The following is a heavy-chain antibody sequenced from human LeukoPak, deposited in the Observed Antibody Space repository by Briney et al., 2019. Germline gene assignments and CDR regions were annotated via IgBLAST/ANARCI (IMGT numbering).Heavy chain of an antibody. V-gene: IGHV1-69*05. D-gene: IGHD6-19*01. J-gene: IGHJ4*02. CDR2: IIPIFGTA. CDR3: ARDPSVAGTDYFDY. CDR1: GGTFSSYA. Sequence: ASVKVSCKASGGTFSSYAISWVRQAPGQGLEWMGGIIPIFGTANYAQKFQGRVTITRDTSASTAYMELSSLRSEDTAVYYCARDPSVAGTDYFDYWGRGTLVTVSS.